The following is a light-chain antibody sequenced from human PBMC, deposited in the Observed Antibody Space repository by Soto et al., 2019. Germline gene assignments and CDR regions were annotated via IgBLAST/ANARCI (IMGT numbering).Light chain of an antibody. J-gene: IGKJ2*01. CDR2: DAS. CDR3: QQRSNWPYT. Sequence: EIVLTQSPGTLSLSPGERATLSCRASQSVSSSYLAWYQQSPGQAPRLLIYDASNRATGIPARFSGSGSGTDFTLTISSLEPEDFAVYYCQQRSNWPYTFGQGTKLEIK. CDR1: QSVSSSY. V-gene: IGKV3-11*01.